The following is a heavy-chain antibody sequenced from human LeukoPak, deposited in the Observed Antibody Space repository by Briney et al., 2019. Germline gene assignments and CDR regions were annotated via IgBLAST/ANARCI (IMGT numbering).Heavy chain of an antibody. CDR2: ISANSGNT. CDR3: AGDVNYAFDY. J-gene: IGHJ4*02. V-gene: IGHV1-18*01. CDR1: GYSFTRNG. Sequence: GASVKVSCKPSGYSFTRNGISWVRQAPGQGLEWMAWISANSGNTNYAQNFQDRVTLTTDTSTSTAYMELRSLRSDDTAVYYCAGDVNYAFDYWGQGTLVTVSS. D-gene: IGHD3-16*01.